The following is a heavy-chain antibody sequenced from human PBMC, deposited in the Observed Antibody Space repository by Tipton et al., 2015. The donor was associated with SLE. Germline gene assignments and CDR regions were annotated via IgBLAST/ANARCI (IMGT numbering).Heavy chain of an antibody. CDR3: AREKPGYYYYYMDV. Sequence: TLSLTCAVYGGSFSGYYWSWIRQPPGKGLEWIGEINHSGSTNYNPSLKSRVTISVDTSKNQFSLKLSSVTAADTAVYYCAREKPGYYYYYMDVWGEGTTVTVSS. J-gene: IGHJ6*03. V-gene: IGHV4-34*01. CDR2: INHSGST. CDR1: GGSFSGYY.